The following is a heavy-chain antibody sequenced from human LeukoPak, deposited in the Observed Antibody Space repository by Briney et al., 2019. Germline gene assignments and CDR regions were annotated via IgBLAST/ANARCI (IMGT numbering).Heavy chain of an antibody. CDR1: GFTVSSNY. J-gene: IGHJ4*02. CDR2: IYSGGST. D-gene: IGHD4-17*01. V-gene: IGHV3-53*01. Sequence: PGGSLRLSCSASGFTVSSNYMSWVRQAPGKGLEWVSGIYSGGSTYYADSVKGRFTISRDNSKNTLYLQMNSLRAEDTAVYYCARRSDYGDYGYYFDYWGQGTLVTVSS. CDR3: ARRSDYGDYGYYFDY.